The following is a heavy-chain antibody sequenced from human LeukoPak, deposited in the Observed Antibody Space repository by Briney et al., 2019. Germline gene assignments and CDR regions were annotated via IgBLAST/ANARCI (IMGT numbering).Heavy chain of an antibody. CDR1: GYTFTNYG. Sequence: ASVKVSCKASGYTFTNYGVNWVRQAPGEGLEWMGWINTNSGDPTYAQGFTGRFVFSLDTSVSTAYLQISSLMAEDTAVYYCARFRPHGYYDTFDIWGQGTMVTVS. CDR2: INTNSGDP. CDR3: ARFRPHGYYDTFDI. V-gene: IGHV7-4-1*02. J-gene: IGHJ3*02. D-gene: IGHD5-18*01.